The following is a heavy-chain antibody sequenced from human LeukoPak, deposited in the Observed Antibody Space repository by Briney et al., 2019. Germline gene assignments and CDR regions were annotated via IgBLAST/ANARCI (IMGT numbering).Heavy chain of an antibody. J-gene: IGHJ4*02. Sequence: ETLSLTCAVYGGSFSGYYWSWIRQPPGKGLEWIGEINHSGSTNYNPSLKSRVTISVDTSKNQFSLKLSSVTAADTAVYYCARGFSSGYLDYWGQGTLVTVSS. CDR2: INHSGST. V-gene: IGHV4-34*01. D-gene: IGHD3-22*01. CDR3: ARGFSSGYLDY. CDR1: GGSFSGYY.